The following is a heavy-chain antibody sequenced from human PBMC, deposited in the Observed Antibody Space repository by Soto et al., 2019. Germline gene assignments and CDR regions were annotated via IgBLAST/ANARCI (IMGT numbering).Heavy chain of an antibody. V-gene: IGHV4-34*01. J-gene: IGHJ4*02. CDR2: INHSGST. Sequence: SETLSLTCAVYGGSFSGYYWTWIRQPPGTGLEWIGEINHSGSTNYNPSLKSRVTISVDTSKNQFSLKLNSVTAADTAVYYCARSPSRGFGGDYWGQGTLVTVSS. CDR3: ARSPSRGFGGDY. CDR1: GGSFSGYY. D-gene: IGHD3-10*01.